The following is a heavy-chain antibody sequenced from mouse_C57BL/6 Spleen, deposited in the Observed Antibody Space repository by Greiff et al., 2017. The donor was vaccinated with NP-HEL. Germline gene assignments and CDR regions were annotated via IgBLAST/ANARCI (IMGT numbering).Heavy chain of an antibody. CDR3: TRGTTVVTDDWYFDV. CDR2: ISSGGDYI. Sequence: EVKLMESGEGLVKPGGSLKLSCAASGFPFSSYAMSWVRQTPEKRLGWVAYISSGGDYIYYADTVKGRFTISRDNARNTLYLQMSSLKSEDTAMYYCTRGTTVVTDDWYFDVWGTGTTVTVSS. V-gene: IGHV5-9-1*02. D-gene: IGHD1-1*01. CDR1: GFPFSSYA. J-gene: IGHJ1*03.